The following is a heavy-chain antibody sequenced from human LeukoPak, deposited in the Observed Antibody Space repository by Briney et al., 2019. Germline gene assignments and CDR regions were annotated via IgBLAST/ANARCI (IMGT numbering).Heavy chain of an antibody. D-gene: IGHD3-3*01. CDR3: ARLPPGTYDFWSGYRVYYYYMDV. CDR1: GGSFSGYY. CDR2: INHSGST. Sequence: PSETLSLTCAVYGGSFSGYYWSWIRQPPGKGLGWIGEINHSGSTNYNPSLKSRVTISVDTSKNQFSLKLSSVTAADTAVYYCARLPPGTYDFWSGYRVYYYYMDVWGKGTTVTVSS. J-gene: IGHJ6*03. V-gene: IGHV4-34*01.